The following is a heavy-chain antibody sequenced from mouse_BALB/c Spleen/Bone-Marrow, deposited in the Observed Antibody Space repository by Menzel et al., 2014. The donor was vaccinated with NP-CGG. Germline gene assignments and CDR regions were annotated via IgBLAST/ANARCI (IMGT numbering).Heavy chain of an antibody. Sequence: QVQLKDSGPGLVAPSQSLSITCTVSGFSLTSYGVHWVRQPPGKGMEWLGVIWAGGSTNYNSALMSRLSISKDNSKSQVFLKMNSLQTDDPAMYYCARDRFDVWGAGTTVTVSS. V-gene: IGHV2-9*02. CDR2: IWAGGST. J-gene: IGHJ1*01. CDR1: GFSLTSYG. CDR3: ARDRFDV.